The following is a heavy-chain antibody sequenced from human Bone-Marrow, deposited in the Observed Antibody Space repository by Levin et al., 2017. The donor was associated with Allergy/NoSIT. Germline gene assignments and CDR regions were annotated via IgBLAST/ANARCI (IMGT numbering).Heavy chain of an antibody. Sequence: GGSLRLSCAASGFTFANHAMTWVRHAPGKGLEWVSTIRPNSERTYFADSVKGRFTVSRDDSMNMLYLQMNSLRADDTAIYYCAREQGARGWYTVDFWGQGTLVTVSS. CDR3: AREQGARGWYTVDF. V-gene: IGHV3-23*01. CDR1: GFTFANHA. CDR2: IRPNSERT. J-gene: IGHJ4*02. D-gene: IGHD6-19*01.